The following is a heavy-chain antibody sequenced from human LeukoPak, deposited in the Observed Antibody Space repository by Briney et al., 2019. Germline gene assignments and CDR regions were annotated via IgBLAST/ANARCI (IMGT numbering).Heavy chain of an antibody. CDR2: ISAYNGNT. J-gene: IGHJ4*02. V-gene: IGHV1-18*03. Sequence: ASVRVSCEASGYTFTSYGISWVRQAPGQGLEWMGWISAYNGNTNYAQKLQGRVTMTTDTSASTAYMELSSLRSEDMAVYYCAREDSSGWYREPYFDYWGQGTLVTVPS. CDR3: AREDSSGWYREPYFDY. CDR1: GYTFTSYG. D-gene: IGHD6-19*01.